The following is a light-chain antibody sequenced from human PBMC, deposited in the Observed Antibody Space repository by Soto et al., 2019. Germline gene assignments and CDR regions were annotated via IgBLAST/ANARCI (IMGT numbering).Light chain of an antibody. CDR3: QQYNTWPPWDT. V-gene: IGKV3-15*01. CDR2: GAS. Sequence: EIVMTQSPATLSVSPGERATLSCRASQSVSSNLAWYQQKPGQAPRLLIYGASTRATGIPARFSGSGSGTEFTLTISSLQSEDFAVYYCQQYNTWPPWDTFGQGTKLEIK. CDR1: QSVSSN. J-gene: IGKJ2*01.